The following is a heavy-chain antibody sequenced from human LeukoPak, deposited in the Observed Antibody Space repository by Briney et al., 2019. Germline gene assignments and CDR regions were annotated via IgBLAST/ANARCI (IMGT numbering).Heavy chain of an antibody. J-gene: IGHJ4*02. D-gene: IGHD3-10*01. CDR1: GYTFTSYG. CDR3: ARDYENHRITMARPLSPGW. CDR2: ISAYNGNT. Sequence: ASVKVSCQASGYTFTSYGISWVRQAPGQGLEWMGWISAYNGNTNYAQKLQGRVNMTTDTSTSTAYMELRSLRSDDTAVYYCARDYENHRITMARPLSPGWWGQGTLVTVSS. V-gene: IGHV1-18*01.